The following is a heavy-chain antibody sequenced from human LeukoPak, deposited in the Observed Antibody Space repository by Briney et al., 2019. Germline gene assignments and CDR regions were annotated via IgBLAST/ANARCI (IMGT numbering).Heavy chain of an antibody. J-gene: IGHJ3*02. D-gene: IGHD3-10*01. CDR3: AKSNGYGLVDI. CDR2: IFYSGST. CDR1: GGSISTSNYY. V-gene: IGHV4-39*07. Sequence: SETLSLTCTVSGGSISTSNYYWGWIRQPPGKGLEWIGNIFYSGSTYYSPSLKSRVTISLDTSRNQFSLKLNSVTAADTAVYYCAKSNGYGLVDIWDQGTMVTVSS.